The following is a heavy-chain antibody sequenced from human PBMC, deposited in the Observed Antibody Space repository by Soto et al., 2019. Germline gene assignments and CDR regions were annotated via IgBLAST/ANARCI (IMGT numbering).Heavy chain of an antibody. CDR3: ARDALERQVEAGYYYYYFFMDV. Sequence: QVQLVQSGAEVKKPGSSVKVSCKASGGTFSSYTISWVRQAPGQGLEWMGRIIPILGIANYAQKFQGRVTITADKSASTAYMELRSLRSEDTAVYYCARDALERQVEAGYYYYYFFMDVWGKGSTVIVSS. CDR1: GGTFSSYT. V-gene: IGHV1-69*08. CDR2: IIPILGIA. D-gene: IGHD6-19*01. J-gene: IGHJ6*03.